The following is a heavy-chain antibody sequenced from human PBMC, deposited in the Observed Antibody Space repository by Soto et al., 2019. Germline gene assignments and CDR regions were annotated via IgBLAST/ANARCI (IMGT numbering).Heavy chain of an antibody. CDR1: GGSISSYY. J-gene: IGHJ6*02. CDR2: IYYSGST. D-gene: IGHD3-3*02. CDR3: ARDRIFGSYYYGMDV. Sequence: LSETLSLTCTVSGGSISSYYWSWIRQPPGKGLEWIGYIYYSGSTNYNPSLKSRVTISVDTSKNQFSLKLSSVTAADTAVYYCARDRIFGSYYYGMDVWGQGTTVTVSS. V-gene: IGHV4-59*01.